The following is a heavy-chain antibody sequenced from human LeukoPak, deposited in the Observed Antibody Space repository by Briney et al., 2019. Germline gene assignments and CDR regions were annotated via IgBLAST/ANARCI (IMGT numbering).Heavy chain of an antibody. D-gene: IGHD3-10*01. Sequence: GGSLRLSCAASGFAFRSSGMHWVRQAPGKGLEWVAVIWCDGSNKYYRDSVKGRFTISRDNFKNTLYLQMNELRDEDTAVYYCVEDRAGINLVRGVITGVMDVWGQGTTVTVSS. CDR1: GFAFRSSG. V-gene: IGHV3-33*06. J-gene: IGHJ6*02. CDR2: IWCDGSNK. CDR3: VEDRAGINLVRGVITGVMDV.